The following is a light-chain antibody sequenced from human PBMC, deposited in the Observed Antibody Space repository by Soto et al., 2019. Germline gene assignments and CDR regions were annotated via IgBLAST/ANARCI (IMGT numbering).Light chain of an antibody. J-gene: IGKJ4*01. V-gene: IGKV3-15*01. CDR1: QSVSSN. Sequence: EIVMTQSPATLSVSPGERATLSCRASQSVSSNLAWYQQKPGQAPRLIIYGASTRATGIPARFSGSGYGTEFTLTISSLQSEDFAVYYCQQYNNWPLTFGGGTKVEIK. CDR3: QQYNNWPLT. CDR2: GAS.